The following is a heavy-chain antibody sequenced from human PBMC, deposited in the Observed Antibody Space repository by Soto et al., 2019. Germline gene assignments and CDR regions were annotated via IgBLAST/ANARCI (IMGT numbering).Heavy chain of an antibody. CDR2: IDPSDSYT. D-gene: IGHD3-3*01. CDR1: GYSSTSYW. V-gene: IGHV5-10-1*01. Sequence: GESLKISCKGSGYSSTSYWISWVRQMPGKGLEWMGRIDPSDSYTNYSPSFQGHVTISADKSISTAYLQWSSLKASDTAMYYCARLRGTIFGEANHYYYYGMDVWGQGTTVTVSS. J-gene: IGHJ6*02. CDR3: ARLRGTIFGEANHYYYYGMDV.